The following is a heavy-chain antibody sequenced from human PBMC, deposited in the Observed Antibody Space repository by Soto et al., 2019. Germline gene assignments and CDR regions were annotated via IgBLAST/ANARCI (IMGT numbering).Heavy chain of an antibody. D-gene: IGHD5-18*01. CDR3: ARRLRGYSYGRFDY. J-gene: IGHJ4*02. CDR2: IYYSGST. V-gene: IGHV4-61*08. Sequence: PSETLSLTCAVSGGSISSGGYSWSWIRQPPGKGLEWIGYIYYSGSTNYNPSLKSRVTISVDTSKNQFSLKLSSVTAADTAVFYCARRLRGYSYGRFDYWGQGTLVTVSS. CDR1: GGSISSGGYS.